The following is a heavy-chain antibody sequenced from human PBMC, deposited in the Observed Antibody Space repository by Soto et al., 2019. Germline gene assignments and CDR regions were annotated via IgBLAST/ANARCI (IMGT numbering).Heavy chain of an antibody. CDR3: ARGMHDSSLYSAEYFQR. D-gene: IGHD6-13*01. J-gene: IGHJ1*01. V-gene: IGHV1-18*01. CDR2: ISAYNGNT. CDR1: GYTFTNYA. Sequence: ASVKVSCTASGYTFTNYAINWVRQAPGQGLEWMGWISAYNGNTNYAQKLQGRVTMTTDTSTTTAYMELRSLKSDDTAVYYCARGMHDSSLYSAEYFQRWGKGTLVTVS.